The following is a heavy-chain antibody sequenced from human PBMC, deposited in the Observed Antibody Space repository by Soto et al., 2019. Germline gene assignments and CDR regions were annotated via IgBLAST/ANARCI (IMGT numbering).Heavy chain of an antibody. CDR2: IKSITDGGTT. Sequence: GESLKISCAASGITFSNAWMTWVRQAPGKGLEWVGRIKSITDGGTTDYAAPVKGRFTISRADSKDILYLQMKKLRTEEKAVYNCTTDSEDIVVVPATFGMDVWGQGTPVTVSS. D-gene: IGHD2-2*01. CDR1: GITFSNAW. J-gene: IGHJ6*02. CDR3: TTDSEDIVVVPATFGMDV. V-gene: IGHV3-15*01.